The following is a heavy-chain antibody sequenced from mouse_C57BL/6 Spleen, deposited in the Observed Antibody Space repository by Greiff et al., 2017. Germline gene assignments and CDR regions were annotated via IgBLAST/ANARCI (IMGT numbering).Heavy chain of an antibody. J-gene: IGHJ4*01. V-gene: IGHV5-4*01. CDR1: GFTFSSYA. D-gene: IGHD1-1*01. Sequence: DVKLVESGGGLVKPGGSLKLSCAASGFTFSSYAMSWVRQTPEKRLEWVATISDGGSYTYYPDNVKGRFTISRDNAKNNLYLQMSHLKSEDTAMYYCARDRDYGSSYGEYYAMDYWGQGTSVTVSS. CDR3: ARDRDYGSSYGEYYAMDY. CDR2: ISDGGSYT.